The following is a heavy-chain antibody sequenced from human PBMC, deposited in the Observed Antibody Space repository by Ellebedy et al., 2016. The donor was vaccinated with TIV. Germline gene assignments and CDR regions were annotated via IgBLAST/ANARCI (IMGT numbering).Heavy chain of an antibody. V-gene: IGHV3-30*18. J-gene: IGHJ4*02. D-gene: IGHD1-26*01. CDR3: AKAKGYSGSYPHDL. CDR1: GFTFISYG. Sequence: PGGSLRLSCAASGFTFISYGMHWVRQAPGKGPELVAVISFDGSKPYYADCVPGRVNISRDNPKSTLYLEMNNLTIEDTAMYYCAKAKGYSGSYPHDLWGRGTLVTVSS. CDR2: ISFDGSKP.